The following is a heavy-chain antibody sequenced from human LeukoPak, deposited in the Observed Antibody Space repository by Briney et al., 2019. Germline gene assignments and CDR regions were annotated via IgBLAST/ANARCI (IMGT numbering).Heavy chain of an antibody. D-gene: IGHD5-18*01. CDR1: GFTFSNAW. CDR3: ARDEDAAMAYFDY. V-gene: IGHV4-4*07. J-gene: IGHJ4*02. Sequence: PGGSLRLSCAASGFTFSNAWMSWVRQAPGKGLEWVGRIYTSGSTNYNPSLKSRVTMSVDTSKNQFSLKLSSVTAADTAVYYCARDEDAAMAYFDYWGQGTLVTVSS. CDR2: IYTSGST.